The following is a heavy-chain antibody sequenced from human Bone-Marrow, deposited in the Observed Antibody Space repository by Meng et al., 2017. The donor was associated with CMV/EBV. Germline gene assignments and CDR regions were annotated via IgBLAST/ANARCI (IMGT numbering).Heavy chain of an antibody. CDR3: ARRPFESSSSSGRYFDY. CDR1: GGSISSSNW. CDR2: IYHSGST. J-gene: IGHJ4*02. D-gene: IGHD6-6*01. V-gene: IGHV4-4*02. Sequence: GSLRLSCAVSGGSISSSNWWSWVRQPPGKGLEWIGEIYHSGSTNYNPSLKSRVTISVDKSKNQFSLKLSSVTAADTAVYYCARRPFESSSSSGRYFDYWGQGTLVTVSS.